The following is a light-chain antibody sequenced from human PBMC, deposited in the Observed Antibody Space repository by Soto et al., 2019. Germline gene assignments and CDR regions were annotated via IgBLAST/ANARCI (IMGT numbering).Light chain of an antibody. J-gene: IGKJ2*01. Sequence: EIVLTQSPGTLSLSPGERATLSCRASQSVSSSYLAWYQQKPGQAPRLLIYGASSRATGIPDRFSGSGSGTDFTLTISRPEPEDFAVYYCLQYGSSPYTFGQGTKREIK. CDR1: QSVSSSY. CDR3: LQYGSSPYT. V-gene: IGKV3-20*01. CDR2: GAS.